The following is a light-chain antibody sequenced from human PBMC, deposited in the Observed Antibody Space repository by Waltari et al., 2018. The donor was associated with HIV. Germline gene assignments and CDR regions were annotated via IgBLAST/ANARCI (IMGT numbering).Light chain of an antibody. Sequence: DIVMTQSPDSLAVSLGERATINCTSSQSVLYSSIIRDYLRWYQQKPGQPPKLLIYWSSTRESVVPDRFSVSGSGTNFTLTISSLQAEDVAVYYCQQYHSIPQGYTFGQGTKLEIK. J-gene: IGKJ2*01. V-gene: IGKV4-1*01. CDR2: WSS. CDR1: QSVLYSSIIRDY. CDR3: QQYHSIPQGYT.